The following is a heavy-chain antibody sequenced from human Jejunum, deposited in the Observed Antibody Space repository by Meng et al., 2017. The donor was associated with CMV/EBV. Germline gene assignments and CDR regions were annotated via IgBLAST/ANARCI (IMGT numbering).Heavy chain of an antibody. D-gene: IGHD4-17*01. J-gene: IGHJ5*02. CDR1: GGSISSGDYY. CDR2: IYYSGST. V-gene: IGHV4-30-4*01. CDR3: ARDRKHYGERGWFDP. Sequence: QVQLQESGPGLVQPSXXLSLTCXVSGGSISSGDYYWSWIRQPPGKGLEWIGYIYYSGSTYSNASLKSRVTISIDRSKNQFSLKLSSVTAADTAVYYCARDRKHYGERGWFDPWGQGTLGIVSS.